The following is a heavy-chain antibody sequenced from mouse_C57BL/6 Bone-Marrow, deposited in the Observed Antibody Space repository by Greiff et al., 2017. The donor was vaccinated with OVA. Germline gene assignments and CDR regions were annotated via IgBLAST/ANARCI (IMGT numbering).Heavy chain of an antibody. J-gene: IGHJ2*01. V-gene: IGHV6-6*01. CDR3: TRWLRLYYFDY. Sequence: EVQGVESGGGLVQPGGSMKLSCAASGFTFSDAWMDWVRQSPEKGLEWVAEIRNKANNHATYYAESVKGRFTISRDDSKSSVYLQMNSLRAEDTGIYYCTRWLRLYYFDYWGQGTTLTVSS. D-gene: IGHD2-2*01. CDR1: GFTFSDAW. CDR2: IRNKANNHAT.